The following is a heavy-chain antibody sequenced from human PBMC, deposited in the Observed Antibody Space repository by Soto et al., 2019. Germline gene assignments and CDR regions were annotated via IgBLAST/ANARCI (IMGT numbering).Heavy chain of an antibody. CDR3: AKVEGAIFDSHAFDI. CDR2: ISWNSGSI. D-gene: IGHD2-2*01. Sequence: GGSLRLSCAASGFTFDDYAMHWVRQAPGKGLEWVSGISWNSGSIGYADSVKGRFTISRDNAKNSLYLQMNSLRAEDTALYYCAKVEGAIFDSHAFDIWGQGTMVTVSS. V-gene: IGHV3-9*01. CDR1: GFTFDDYA. J-gene: IGHJ3*02.